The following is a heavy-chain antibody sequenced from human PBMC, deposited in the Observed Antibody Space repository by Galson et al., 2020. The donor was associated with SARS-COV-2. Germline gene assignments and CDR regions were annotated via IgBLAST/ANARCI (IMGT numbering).Heavy chain of an antibody. CDR2: INHSGST. CDR3: ARLVYCSGGSCSAHYYYYYMDV. J-gene: IGHJ6*03. CDR1: GGSFSGYY. D-gene: IGHD2-15*01. Sequence: SENLSLTCAVYGGSFSGYYWSWIRQPPGKGLEWIGAINHSGSTNYNPSLKSRVTISVDTSKNQFSLKLSSVTAADTAVYYCARLVYCSGGSCSAHYYYYYMDVWGKGTTVTVAS. V-gene: IGHV4-34*01.